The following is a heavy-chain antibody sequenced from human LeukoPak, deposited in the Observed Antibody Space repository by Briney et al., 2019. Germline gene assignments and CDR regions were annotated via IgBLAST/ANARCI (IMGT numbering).Heavy chain of an antibody. D-gene: IGHD3-22*01. CDR1: GYTFTGYY. J-gene: IGHJ4*02. Sequence: GASVKVSCKASGYTFTGYYMHWVRQAPGQGLEWMGWINPNSGGTNYAQKFQGRVTMTRDTSTSTVYMELRSLRSEDTAVYYCARAPANKYDSRLSEDYWGQGTLVTVSS. CDR2: INPNSGGT. CDR3: ARAPANKYDSRLSEDY. V-gene: IGHV1-2*02.